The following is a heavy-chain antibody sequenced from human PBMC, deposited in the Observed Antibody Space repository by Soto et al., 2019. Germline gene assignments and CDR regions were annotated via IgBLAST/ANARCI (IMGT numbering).Heavy chain of an antibody. Sequence: QVHLQQWGAGLLKPSETLSLTCGASGGSFTGYFWTWIRQTPGKGLEWIGEINHSGTTNYNPSLKSRATISVDPPRSQVSLKVNSLTAADSAVYYCATGNVDSMLEYWGQGTQVPVSS. CDR3: ATGNVDSMLEY. J-gene: IGHJ4*02. D-gene: IGHD3-3*01. CDR2: INHSGTT. V-gene: IGHV4-34*02. CDR1: GGSFTGYF.